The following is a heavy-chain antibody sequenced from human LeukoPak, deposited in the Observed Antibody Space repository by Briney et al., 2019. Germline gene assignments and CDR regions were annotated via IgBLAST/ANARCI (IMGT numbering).Heavy chain of an antibody. CDR2: ISLSGLT. D-gene: IGHD3-10*01. V-gene: IGHV4-4*02. CDR3: SRENGAFSPFGY. J-gene: IGHJ4*02. Sequence: SETLSLTCGVSGGSITSTNWWSWVRQPPGQGLEWIGEISLSGLTNYNPSLKSRVTMALDKSKNHLSLNLASVTAADTAEYYCSRENGAFSPFGYWGQGTLVTVPS. CDR1: GGSITSTNW.